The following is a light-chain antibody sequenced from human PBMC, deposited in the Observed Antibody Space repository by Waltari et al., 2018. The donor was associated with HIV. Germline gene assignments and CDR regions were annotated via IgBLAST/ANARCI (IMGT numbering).Light chain of an antibody. J-gene: IGLJ2*01. CDR1: SSDPAVYNY. CDR3: NSYGGNINFT. V-gene: IGLV2-8*01. Sequence: QSALTQPTSASGSPGQSVTISCTGISSDPAVYNYVSWYQQHPGKAPKLIIYEVNKRPSGVPDRFSGSKSGNTASLTVSGLQAEDEAEYYCNSYGGNINFTFGGGTKLTVL. CDR2: EVN.